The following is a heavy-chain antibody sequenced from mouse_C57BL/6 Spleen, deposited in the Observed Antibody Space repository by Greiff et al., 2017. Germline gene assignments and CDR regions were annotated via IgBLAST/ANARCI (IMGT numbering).Heavy chain of an antibody. CDR1: GFTFSDYG. D-gene: IGHD1-1*01. CDR3: ATTVVEAMDY. J-gene: IGHJ4*01. CDR2: ISSGSSTI. V-gene: IGHV5-17*01. Sequence: EVQLQESGGGLVKPGGSLKLSCAASGFTFSDYGMHWVRQAPEKGLEWVAYISSGSSTIYYADTVKGRFTISRDNAKNTLFLQMTSLRSEDTAMYYCATTVVEAMDYWGQGTSVTVSS.